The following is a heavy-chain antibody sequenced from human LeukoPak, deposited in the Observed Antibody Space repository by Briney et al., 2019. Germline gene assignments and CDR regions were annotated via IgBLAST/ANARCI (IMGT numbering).Heavy chain of an antibody. Sequence: GGSLRLSCAASGFTFSSYSMNWVRQAPGKGLEWVSSISSSSSYIYYADSVKGRFTISRDNAKNSLYLQMNSLRAEDTAVYYCAKKYGSGYYYYYVDVWGKGTTVTVSS. V-gene: IGHV3-21*04. J-gene: IGHJ6*03. D-gene: IGHD3-10*01. CDR2: ISSSSSYI. CDR3: AKKYGSGYYYYYVDV. CDR1: GFTFSSYS.